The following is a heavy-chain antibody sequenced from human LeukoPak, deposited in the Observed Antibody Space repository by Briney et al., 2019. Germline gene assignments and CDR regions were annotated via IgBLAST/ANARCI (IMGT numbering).Heavy chain of an antibody. D-gene: IGHD3-10*01. V-gene: IGHV3-66*04. Sequence: PGGSLRLSCAASGFTVSSNYMSWVRQAPGKGLEWVSVIYSGGSTYYADSVKGRFTISRDNSKNTLYLQMNSLRAEDTAVYYCARRFTMVRGAIIDDFAFDIWGQGTMVTVSS. CDR1: GFTVSSNY. CDR3: ARRFTMVRGAIIDDFAFDI. J-gene: IGHJ3*02. CDR2: IYSGGST.